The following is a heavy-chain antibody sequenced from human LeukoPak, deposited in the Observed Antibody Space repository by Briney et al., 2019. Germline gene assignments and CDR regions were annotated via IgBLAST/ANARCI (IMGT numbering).Heavy chain of an antibody. CDR1: GFTFDDYA. J-gene: IGHJ4*02. CDR3: AKDDHGSYYDSSGGFDY. V-gene: IGHV3-9*01. CDR2: ISWNSGSI. Sequence: GGSLRLSYAASGFTFDDYAMHCVRQAPGKGLEWVSGISWNSGSIGYADSVKGRFTISRDNAKNSLYLQMNSLRAEDTALYYCAKDDHGSYYDSSGGFDYWGQGTLVTVSS. D-gene: IGHD3-22*01.